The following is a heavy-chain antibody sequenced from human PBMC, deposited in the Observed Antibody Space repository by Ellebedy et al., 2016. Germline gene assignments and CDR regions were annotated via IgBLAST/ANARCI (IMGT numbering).Heavy chain of an antibody. J-gene: IGHJ3*01. CDR3: TTGGVVRGVS. V-gene: IGHV3-30-3*01. Sequence: GESLKISCAASGFTFSSYATHWVRQAPGKGLEWVAVISYDGSNKYYADSVKGRFTISRDDSKNTLYLQMNSLKTEDTAVYYCTTGGVVRGVSWGQGTMVTVSS. CDR2: ISYDGSNK. CDR1: GFTFSSYA. D-gene: IGHD3-10*01.